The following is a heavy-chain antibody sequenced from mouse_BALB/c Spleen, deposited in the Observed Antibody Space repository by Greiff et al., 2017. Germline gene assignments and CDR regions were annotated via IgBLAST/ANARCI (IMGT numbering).Heavy chain of an antibody. CDR3: ASYYGNYAWFAY. Sequence: SGAELVKPGASVKLSCTASGFNIKDTYMHWVKQRPEQGLEWIGRIDPANGNTKYDPKFQGKATITADTSSNTAYLQLSSLTSEDTAVYYCASYYGNYAWFAYWGQGTLVTVSA. D-gene: IGHD2-1*01. V-gene: IGHV14-3*02. J-gene: IGHJ3*01. CDR1: GFNIKDTY. CDR2: IDPANGNT.